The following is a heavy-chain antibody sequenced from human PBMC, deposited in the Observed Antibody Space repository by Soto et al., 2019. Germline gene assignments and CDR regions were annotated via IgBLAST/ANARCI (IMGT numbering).Heavy chain of an antibody. V-gene: IGHV4-59*01. Sequence: SETLSLTCTVSGGSISSYYWSWIRQPPGKGLEWIGYIYYSGSTNYNPSLKSRVTISVDTSKNQFSLKLSSVTAADTAVYYCARGCSGGSCYSVDYYGMDVWGRGTTVTVSS. CDR1: GGSISSYY. CDR3: ARGCSGGSCYSVDYYGMDV. J-gene: IGHJ6*02. CDR2: IYYSGST. D-gene: IGHD2-15*01.